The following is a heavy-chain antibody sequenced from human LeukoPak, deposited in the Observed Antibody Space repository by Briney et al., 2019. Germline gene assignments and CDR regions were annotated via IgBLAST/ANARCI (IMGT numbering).Heavy chain of an antibody. Sequence: SVKVSCKASGGTFSSYAISWVRQAPGQGLEWMGGIIPIFGTANYAQKFQGRATITADKSTSTAYMELSSLRSEDTAVYYCARGYGSGHGYSAFDIWGQGTMVTVSS. CDR1: GGTFSSYA. J-gene: IGHJ3*02. CDR3: ARGYGSGHGYSAFDI. V-gene: IGHV1-69*06. CDR2: IIPIFGTA. D-gene: IGHD3-10*01.